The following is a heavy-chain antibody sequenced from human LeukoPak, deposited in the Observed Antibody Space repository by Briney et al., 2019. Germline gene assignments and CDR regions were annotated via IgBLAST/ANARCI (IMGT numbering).Heavy chain of an antibody. CDR2: INPNSGGT. CDR3: ARSYSSGWYPGAYYYYGMDV. J-gene: IGHJ6*02. V-gene: IGHV1-2*02. CDR1: GYTFTGYY. D-gene: IGHD6-19*01. Sequence: ASVKVSCKASGYTFTGYYMHWVRQAPGQGLEWMGWINPNSGGTNYAQKFQGRVTMTRNTSISTAYMELSSLRSEDTAVYYCARSYSSGWYPGAYYYYGMDVWGQGTTVTVSS.